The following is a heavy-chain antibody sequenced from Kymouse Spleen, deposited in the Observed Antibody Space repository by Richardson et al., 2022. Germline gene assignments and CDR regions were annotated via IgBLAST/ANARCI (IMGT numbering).Heavy chain of an antibody. V-gene: IGHV3-33*01. Sequence: QVQLVESGGGVVQPGRSLRLSCAASGFTFSSYGMHWVRQAPGKGLEWVAVIWYDGSNKYYADSVKGRFTISRDNSKNTLYLQMNSLRAEDTAVYYCARGVGATYYYYYGMDVWGQGTTVTVSS. CDR3: ARGVGATYYYYYGMDV. CDR1: GFTFSSYG. CDR2: IWYDGSNK. J-gene: IGHJ6*02. D-gene: IGHD1-26*01.